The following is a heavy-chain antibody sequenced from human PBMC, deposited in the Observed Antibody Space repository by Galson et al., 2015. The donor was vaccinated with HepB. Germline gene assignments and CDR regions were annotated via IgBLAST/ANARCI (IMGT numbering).Heavy chain of an antibody. CDR2: IRSKAYGGTT. J-gene: IGHJ6*02. CDR1: GFTFGDYA. Sequence: SLRLSCAASGFTFGDYAMSWFRQAPGKGLEWVGFIRSKAYGGTTEYAASVKGRFTISRDDSKSIAYLQMNSLKTEDTAVYYCTRELLWFGELSYYYYYGMDVWGQGTTVTVSS. CDR3: TRELLWFGELSYYYYYGMDV. D-gene: IGHD3-10*01. V-gene: IGHV3-49*03.